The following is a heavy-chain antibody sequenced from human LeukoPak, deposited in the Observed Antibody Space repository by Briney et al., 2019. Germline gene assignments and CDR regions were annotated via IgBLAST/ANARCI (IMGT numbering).Heavy chain of an antibody. CDR1: GYSISSGYY. J-gene: IGHJ4*02. Sequence: PSETLSLTCAVSGYSISSGYYWGWIRQPPGKGLEWIGSIYHSGSTYYNPSLKSRVTISVDTSKNQFSLKLSSVTAADTAVYYCARGRGLRYFDWLDYWGQGTLVTVSS. CDR3: ARGRGLRYFDWLDY. D-gene: IGHD3-9*01. V-gene: IGHV4-38-2*01. CDR2: IYHSGST.